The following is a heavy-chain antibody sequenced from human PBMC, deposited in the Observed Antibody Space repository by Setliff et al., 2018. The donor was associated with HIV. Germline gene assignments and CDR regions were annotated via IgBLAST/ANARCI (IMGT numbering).Heavy chain of an antibody. V-gene: IGHV4-59*08. Sequence: SETLSLTCTVSSGSISSHYWIWIRQPPGKGLEWIGYIHYSGATNYNPSLKSRVTISLDTSRTQFSLGLSSVTAADTAVYYCARHSPNVGVRGDAFDIWGQGTVVTVSS. J-gene: IGHJ3*02. CDR3: ARHSPNVGVRGDAFDI. CDR2: IHYSGAT. CDR1: SGSISSHY. D-gene: IGHD2-8*01.